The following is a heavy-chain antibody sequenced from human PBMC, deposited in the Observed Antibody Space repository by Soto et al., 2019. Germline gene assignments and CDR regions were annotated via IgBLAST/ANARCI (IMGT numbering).Heavy chain of an antibody. Sequence: GGALRLSCAASGFTFSSYGMTWVRQAPGKGLEWVSFSSATGAGTYYADSVKGRFTISRDNSKNTLYLQMTSLRADDTAVYYCAKDRRAGGNYGFYSDFWGQGAPAPVSS. V-gene: IGHV3-23*01. J-gene: IGHJ4*02. CDR3: AKDRRAGGNYGFYSDF. CDR1: GFTFSSYG. CDR2: SSATGAGT. D-gene: IGHD1-7*01.